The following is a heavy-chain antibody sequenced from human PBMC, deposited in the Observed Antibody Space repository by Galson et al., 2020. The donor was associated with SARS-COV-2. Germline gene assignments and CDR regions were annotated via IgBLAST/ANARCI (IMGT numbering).Heavy chain of an antibody. D-gene: IGHD4-17*01. V-gene: IGHV5-51*01. Sequence: GESLKISCKGSGYSFTSYWIGWVRQMPGKGLEWMGIIYPGDSDTRYSPSFQGQVTISADKSISTAYLQWSSLKASDTAMYYCARPGSYGDYEYYFDYWGQGTLVTVSS. CDR3: ARPGSYGDYEYYFDY. CDR1: GYSFTSYW. J-gene: IGHJ4*02. CDR2: IYPGDSDT.